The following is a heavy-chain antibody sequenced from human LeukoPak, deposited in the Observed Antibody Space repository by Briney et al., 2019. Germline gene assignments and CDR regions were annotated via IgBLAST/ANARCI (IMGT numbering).Heavy chain of an antibody. CDR2: ISSSSSTI. CDR1: GFTFSSYS. D-gene: IGHD2-21*02. Sequence: GGSLILSCAASGFTFSSYSMNWVRQAPGKGLEWVSYISSSSSTIYYADSVKGRFTISRDNAKNSLYLQMNSPRDEDTAVYYCARAEYCGGDCHFDYWGQGTLVTVSS. CDR3: ARAEYCGGDCHFDY. V-gene: IGHV3-48*02. J-gene: IGHJ4*02.